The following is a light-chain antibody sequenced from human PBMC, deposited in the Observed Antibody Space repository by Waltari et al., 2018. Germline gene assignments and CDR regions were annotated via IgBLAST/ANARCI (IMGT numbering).Light chain of an antibody. CDR3: QQYGSSPYT. J-gene: IGKJ2*01. CDR1: QSVSSSY. CDR2: GAS. V-gene: IGKV3-20*01. Sequence: EIVLTQSPGTLSLSPGERATLSCTASQSVSSSYLAWYQQKPGQAPRLLIYGASSRATGIPDRFSGSGSGTDFTLTISRLEPEDFAVYSCQQYGSSPYTFGQGTKLEIK.